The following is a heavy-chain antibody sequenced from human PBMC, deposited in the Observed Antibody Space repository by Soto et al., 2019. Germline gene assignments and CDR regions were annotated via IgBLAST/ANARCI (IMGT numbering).Heavy chain of an antibody. V-gene: IGHV4-30-4*01. J-gene: IGHJ6*02. CDR2: ISASGTI. D-gene: IGHD3-3*01. Sequence: QVQLQESGPGLVKPSETLSLTCSLSGDSVNSNCHHWTWVRQSPGKGLEWLGHISASGTIFYSPSLKSRLSMSRDTSRNQFSLILRSVVDADTAIYFCARVSEFLESPVARSTYRALDVWGRGTAVTISS. CDR3: ARVSEFLESPVARSTYRALDV. CDR1: GDSVNSNCHH.